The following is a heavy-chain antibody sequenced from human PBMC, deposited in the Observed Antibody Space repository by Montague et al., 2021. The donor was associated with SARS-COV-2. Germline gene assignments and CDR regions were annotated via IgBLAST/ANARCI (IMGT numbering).Heavy chain of an antibody. D-gene: IGHD3-22*01. CDR3: ARGRQHINMVVVVVTGGEYYFDF. V-gene: IGHV4-34*01. CDR2: INHRGST. CDR1: DGSFSDYS. J-gene: IGHJ4*02. Sequence: LSLTCAVYDGSFSDYSWTWIRQPPGKGLEWIGEINHRGSTNYNPSLKSRVTISVDTSKNQFSLKMTSVTAADTAVYYCARGRQHINMVVVVVTGGEYYFDFWGQGTLVAVSS.